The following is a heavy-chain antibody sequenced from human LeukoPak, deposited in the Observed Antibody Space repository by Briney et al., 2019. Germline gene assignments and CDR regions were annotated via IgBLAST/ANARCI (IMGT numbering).Heavy chain of an antibody. CDR2: IYNSGST. V-gene: IGHV4-59*01. CDR3: ARVRDNNSSSSPGVPYYFDY. CDR1: GGSLSSYY. Sequence: KPSETLSLTCPVSGGSLSSYYWSWIRQPPRKGLGWIGDIYNSGSTNYNPSLKSRVTISVDTSKNQFSLKLSSVTAADTAVYYCARVRDNNSSSSPGVPYYFDYWGQGTLVTVSS. J-gene: IGHJ4*02. D-gene: IGHD6-6*01.